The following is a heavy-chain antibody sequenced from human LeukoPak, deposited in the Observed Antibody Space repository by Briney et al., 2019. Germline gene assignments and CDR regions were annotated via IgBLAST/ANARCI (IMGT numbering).Heavy chain of an antibody. D-gene: IGHD6-13*01. J-gene: IGHJ4*02. CDR3: ASGRQLGY. Sequence: GGSLSLSCAASGFTFSNYWMSWVRQAPGKGLEWVANIKEDGSEKYYVDSVKGRFTISRDNARNSLYLQMNSLRAEDTAVYYRASGRQLGYWGQGTLVTVSS. CDR2: IKEDGSEK. V-gene: IGHV3-7*01. CDR1: GFTFSNYW.